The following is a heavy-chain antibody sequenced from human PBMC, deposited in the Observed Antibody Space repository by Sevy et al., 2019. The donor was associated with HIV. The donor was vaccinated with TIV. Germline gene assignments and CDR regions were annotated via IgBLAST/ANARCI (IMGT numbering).Heavy chain of an antibody. J-gene: IGHJ4*02. CDR1: GGSISSYY. CDR3: ARDMPYGGNSTGIDY. V-gene: IGHV4-59*01. Sequence: SETLSLTCTVSGGSISSYYWSWIRQPPGKGLEWIGYIYYSGSTNYNPSLKSRVTISVDTSKNQFSLKLSSVTAADTAVYYCARDMPYGGNSTGIDYRGQGTLVTVSS. CDR2: IYYSGST. D-gene: IGHD4-17*01.